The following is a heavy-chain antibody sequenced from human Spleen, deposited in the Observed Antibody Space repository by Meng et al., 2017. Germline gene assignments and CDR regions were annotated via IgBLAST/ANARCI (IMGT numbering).Heavy chain of an antibody. D-gene: IGHD6-19*01. V-gene: IGHV3-21*01. J-gene: IGHJ4*02. CDR2: ISSSSTYI. Sequence: GESLKISCAASGFIFSSYNMNWVRQGPGKGLEWVSSISSSSTYIYYADSVKGRFTISRDNAKNSLYLQMNSLRVEDTAVYYCARESEYSSGWYDYWGQGTLVTVSS. CDR3: ARESEYSSGWYDY. CDR1: GFIFSSYN.